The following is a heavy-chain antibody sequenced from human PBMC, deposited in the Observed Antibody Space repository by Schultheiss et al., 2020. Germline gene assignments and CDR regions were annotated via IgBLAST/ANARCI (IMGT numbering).Heavy chain of an antibody. CDR3: ARDLQPRWLVGAYYYYGMDV. J-gene: IGHJ6*02. V-gene: IGHV3-30*04. D-gene: IGHD6-19*01. Sequence: GGSLRLSCAASGFTFSSYAMHWVRQAPGKGLEWVAVISYDGSNKYYADSVKGRFTISRDNSKNTLYLQMNSLRAEDTAVYYCARDLQPRWLVGAYYYYGMDVWGQGTTVTVS. CDR2: ISYDGSNK. CDR1: GFTFSSYA.